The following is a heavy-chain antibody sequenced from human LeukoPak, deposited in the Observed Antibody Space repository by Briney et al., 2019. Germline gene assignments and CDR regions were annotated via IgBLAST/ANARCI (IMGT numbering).Heavy chain of an antibody. CDR3: AKGLEQWLVSAAFDI. V-gene: IGHV3-23*01. Sequence: PGRSLRLSCAASGFTFSSYAMSWVRQAPGKGLEWVSAISGSGGSTYYADSVKGRFTISRDNPKNTLYLQMNSLRAEDTAVYYCAKGLEQWLVSAAFDIWGQGTMVTVSS. CDR1: GFTFSSYA. J-gene: IGHJ3*02. D-gene: IGHD6-19*01. CDR2: ISGSGGST.